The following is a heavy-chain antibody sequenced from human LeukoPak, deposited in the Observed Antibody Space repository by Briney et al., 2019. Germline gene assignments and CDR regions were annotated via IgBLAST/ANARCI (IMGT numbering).Heavy chain of an antibody. D-gene: IGHD5-24*01. Sequence: GGSLRLSCAASGFTFSNAWMSWVRQAPGKGLEWVSTLSTGGDRTYYADSVKGRFTISRDTSKNTLYVEMNSLRAEDTAIYYCVKEGGLYNSGGYFDYWGQGTLVTVSS. J-gene: IGHJ4*02. CDR3: VKEGGLYNSGGYFDY. CDR2: LSTGGDRT. CDR1: GFTFSNAW. V-gene: IGHV3-23*01.